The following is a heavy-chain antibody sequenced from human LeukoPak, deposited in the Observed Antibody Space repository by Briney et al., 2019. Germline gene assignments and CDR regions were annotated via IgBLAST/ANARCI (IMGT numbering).Heavy chain of an antibody. Sequence: SETLSLTCTVSGGSFSSYYWNWIRQPAGKGLEWIARIYTSGSTNYNPSLKSRVTMSVDTSKNQFSLKLTSVTAADTAVYYCARAGDSTSPLDYWGQGTLVTVSS. D-gene: IGHD6-13*01. CDR1: GGSFSSYY. V-gene: IGHV4-4*07. J-gene: IGHJ4*02. CDR3: ARAGDSTSPLDY. CDR2: IYTSGST.